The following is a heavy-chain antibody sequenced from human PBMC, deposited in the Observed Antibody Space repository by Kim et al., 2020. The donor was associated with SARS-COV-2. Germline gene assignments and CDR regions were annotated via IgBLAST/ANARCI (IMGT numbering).Heavy chain of an antibody. D-gene: IGHD6-19*01. V-gene: IGHV3-9*01. CDR1: GFTFDDYG. J-gene: IGHJ6*02. Sequence: GGSLRLSCVVSGFTFDDYGMHWVRQAPGKGPEWVSAISWSGASIGYADSVKGRFTISRDNAKNSLYLQMNSLRAEDTALYYCAKDIGSGVAVALHGMDVWGQGTTVTVSS. CDR3: AKDIGSGVAVALHGMDV. CDR2: ISWSGASI.